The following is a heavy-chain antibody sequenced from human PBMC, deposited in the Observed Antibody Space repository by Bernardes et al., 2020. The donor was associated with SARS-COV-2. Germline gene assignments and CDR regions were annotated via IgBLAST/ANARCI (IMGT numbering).Heavy chain of an antibody. D-gene: IGHD1-26*01. CDR1: GFTFSSYA. J-gene: IGHJ4*02. V-gene: IGHV3-30-3*01. Sequence: GGSLRLSCAASGFTFSSYAMHWVRQAPGKGLEWVAVISYDGSNKYYADSVKGRFTISRDNSKNTLYLQINRLRAEDTAVYYCARVLRGSHGGSFDYWGQGNLVTVSA. CDR3: ARVLRGSHGGSFDY. CDR2: ISYDGSNK.